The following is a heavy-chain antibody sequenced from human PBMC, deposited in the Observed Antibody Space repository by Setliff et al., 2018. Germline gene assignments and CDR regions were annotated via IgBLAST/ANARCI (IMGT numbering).Heavy chain of an antibody. D-gene: IGHD7-27*01. V-gene: IGHV4-34*01. J-gene: IGHJ4*02. CDR3: AKFGPLDLTGDWAFDN. CDR2: INHSGTT. CDR1: GLSYSNDW. Sequence: GSLRLSCTASGLSYSNDWVSWVRQPPGKGLEWIGEINHSGTTNYNPSLKSRVTISVDTSKKQFSLKLSSVTAADTAVYYCAKFGPLDLTGDWAFDNWGQGTLVTVSS.